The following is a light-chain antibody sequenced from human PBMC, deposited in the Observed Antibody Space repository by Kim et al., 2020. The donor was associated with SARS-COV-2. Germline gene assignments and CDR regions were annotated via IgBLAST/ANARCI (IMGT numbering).Light chain of an antibody. CDR3: QKCDSAPWT. Sequence: ASVGDRVTITGRASQDIGNYLAWFQLKPGKAPKLLIYAAPALQPGVPSRFSGSGSGTDFTLTVTSLQPEDVATYYCQKCDSAPWTFGQGTKVEIK. V-gene: IGKV1-27*01. J-gene: IGKJ1*01. CDR2: AAP. CDR1: QDIGNY.